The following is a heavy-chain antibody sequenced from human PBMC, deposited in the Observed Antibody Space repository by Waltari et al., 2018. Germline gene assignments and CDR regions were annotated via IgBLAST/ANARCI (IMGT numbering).Heavy chain of an antibody. CDR2: IYSGGST. V-gene: IGHV3-23*03. Sequence: EVQLLESGGGLVQPGGSLRLSCAASGFTFSSSAMSWVRQAPGKGLEWVSVIYSGGSTYYADSVKGRFTISRDNSKNTLYLQMNSLRAEDTAVYYCAKDRSLGSGPLGYWGQGTLVTVSS. CDR3: AKDRSLGSGPLGY. D-gene: IGHD3-16*01. CDR1: GFTFSSSA. J-gene: IGHJ4*02.